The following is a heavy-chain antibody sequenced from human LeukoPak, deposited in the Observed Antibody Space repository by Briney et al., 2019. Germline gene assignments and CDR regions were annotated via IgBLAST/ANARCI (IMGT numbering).Heavy chain of an antibody. J-gene: IGHJ4*02. CDR3: ARLVVVPNDHFDS. D-gene: IGHD2-2*01. CDR1: GDSTTTYY. Sequence: SETLSLTCSVSGDSTTTYYWSWIRQPPGKGLEWIGYIDYSGSTSYNPSLKSRVVISADRSMKQFSLDLSSVTAADTAVYYCARLVVVPNDHFDSWGQGALVAVSS. CDR2: IDYSGST. V-gene: IGHV4-59*08.